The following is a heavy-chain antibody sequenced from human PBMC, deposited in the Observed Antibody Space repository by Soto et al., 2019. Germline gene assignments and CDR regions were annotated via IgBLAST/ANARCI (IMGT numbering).Heavy chain of an antibody. Sequence: QVQLQESGPGLVKPSETLSLTCTVSGGSISSFYWRWIRQPPGKGLEWIGYTFYSGFTKYNPSLKSRVTISIDTSKNQIYMNLSSVTAADTALYYCAREGLWFGDYEGYWGQGAPVTVSS. CDR1: GGSISSFY. D-gene: IGHD3-10*01. CDR2: TFYSGFT. V-gene: IGHV4-59*01. J-gene: IGHJ4*02. CDR3: AREGLWFGDYEGY.